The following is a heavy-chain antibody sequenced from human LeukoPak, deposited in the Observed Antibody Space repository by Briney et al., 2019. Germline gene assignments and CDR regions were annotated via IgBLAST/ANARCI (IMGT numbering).Heavy chain of an antibody. J-gene: IGHJ4*02. Sequence: GGSLRLSCAASGFTFSSYGMHWVRQAPGKGLEWVAFIRYDGSNKYYADSVKGRFTISRDNSKNTLYLQMNSLRTEDTAVYYCAKDDGYSSGWSIDYWGQGTLVTVSS. CDR3: AKDDGYSSGWSIDY. V-gene: IGHV3-30*02. CDR2: IRYDGSNK. CDR1: GFTFSSYG. D-gene: IGHD6-19*01.